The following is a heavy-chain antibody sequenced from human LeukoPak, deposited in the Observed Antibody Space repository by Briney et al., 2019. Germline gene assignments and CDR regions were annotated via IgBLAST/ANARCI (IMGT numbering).Heavy chain of an antibody. CDR1: GGSISSYY. D-gene: IGHD2-2*01. J-gene: IGHJ5*02. Sequence: NPSETLSLTCTVSGGSISSYYWSWIRQPPGKGLEWIGYIYYSGSTNYNPSLKSRVTISVDRSKNQFSLKLSSVTAADTAVYYCATTDGAAINWFDPWGQGTLVTVSS. CDR2: IYYSGST. V-gene: IGHV4-59*12. CDR3: ATTDGAAINWFDP.